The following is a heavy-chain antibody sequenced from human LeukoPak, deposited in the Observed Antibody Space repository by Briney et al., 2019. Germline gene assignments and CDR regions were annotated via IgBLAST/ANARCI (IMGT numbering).Heavy chain of an antibody. D-gene: IGHD6-13*01. J-gene: IGHJ4*02. CDR2: INHSGST. V-gene: IGHV4-34*08. Sequence: GSLRLSCAASGFTFSTSWMTWVRQPPGKGLEWIGEINHSGSTNYNPSLKSRVTISVDTSKNQFSLKLSSVTAADTAVYYCAILRWGIAAAAPFDYWGQGTLVTVSS. CDR1: GFTFSTSW. CDR3: AILRWGIAAAAPFDY.